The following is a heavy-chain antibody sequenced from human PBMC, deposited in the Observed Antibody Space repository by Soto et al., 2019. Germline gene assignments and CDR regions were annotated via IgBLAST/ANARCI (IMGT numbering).Heavy chain of an antibody. Sequence: EVQLVESGGGAVQPGGSLRLSCAASGVTFSTFSMNWVRQAPGRGLVWISYISGGGRPISYADSVKGRFTISRDNAKNSLYLQMDSLPDVDTAVYYCARDLGWAFDSWGQGTLVTVSS. D-gene: IGHD6-19*01. CDR3: ARDLGWAFDS. J-gene: IGHJ4*02. CDR2: ISGGGRPI. CDR1: GVTFSTFS. V-gene: IGHV3-48*02.